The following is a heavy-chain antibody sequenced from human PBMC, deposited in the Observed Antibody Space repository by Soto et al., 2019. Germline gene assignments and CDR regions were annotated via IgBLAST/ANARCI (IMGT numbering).Heavy chain of an antibody. CDR3: ARDSLETGTTSWPYYYGMDV. CDR2: IIPIFGTA. J-gene: IGHJ6*02. V-gene: IGHV1-69*01. CDR1: GGTFSSYA. Sequence: QVPLVQSGAEVKKPGSSVKVSCKASGGTFSSYAISWVRQAPGQGLEWMGGIIPIFGTANYAQKFQGRVTITADESTSTAYMELSSLRSEDTAVYYCARDSLETGTTSWPYYYGMDVWGQGTTVTVSS. D-gene: IGHD1-1*01.